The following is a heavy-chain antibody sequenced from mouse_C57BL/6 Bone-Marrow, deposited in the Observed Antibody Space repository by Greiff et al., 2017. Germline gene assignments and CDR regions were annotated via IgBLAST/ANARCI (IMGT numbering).Heavy chain of an antibody. D-gene: IGHD3-3*01. J-gene: IGHJ3*01. Sequence: EVKVVESGGDLVKPGGSLKLSCAASGFTFSSYGMSWVRQTPDKRLEWVATISSGGSYTYSPNSVKGRISISRDNANNTLYLQMSSLKSEDTAMYYCAKHERGQPFVAYWGQGTLVTVSA. V-gene: IGHV5-6*01. CDR1: GFTFSSYG. CDR3: AKHERGQPFVAY. CDR2: ISSGGSYT.